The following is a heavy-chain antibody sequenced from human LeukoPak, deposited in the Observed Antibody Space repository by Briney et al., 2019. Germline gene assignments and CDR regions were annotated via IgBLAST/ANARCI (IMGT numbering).Heavy chain of an antibody. V-gene: IGHV3-30*03. Sequence: QPGGSLRLSCAASGFTFSSYGMHWVRQAPGKGLEWVAVISYDGSNKYYADSVRGRFTISRDNSKNTLYLQMNSLRAEDTAVYYCARGTAAAASDYWGQGTLVTVSS. CDR2: ISYDGSNK. J-gene: IGHJ4*02. CDR1: GFTFSSYG. CDR3: ARGTAAAASDY. D-gene: IGHD6-13*01.